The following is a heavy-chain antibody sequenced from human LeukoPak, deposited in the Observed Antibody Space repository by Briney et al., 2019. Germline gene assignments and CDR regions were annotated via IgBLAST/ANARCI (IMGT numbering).Heavy chain of an antibody. J-gene: IGHJ4*02. CDR3: ARVDGGNSGGDY. Sequence: SVKVSCKASGGTFSSYAISWVRQAPGQGLEWMGGIIPIFGTTNYAQKFQGRVTITADESTSTAYMELSSLRSEDTAVYYCARVDGGNSGGDYWGQGTLVTVSS. CDR1: GGTFSSYA. D-gene: IGHD4-23*01. V-gene: IGHV1-69*01. CDR2: IIPIFGTT.